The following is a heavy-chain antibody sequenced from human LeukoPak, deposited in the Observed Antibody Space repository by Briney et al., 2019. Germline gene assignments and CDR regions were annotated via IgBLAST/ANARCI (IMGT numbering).Heavy chain of an antibody. D-gene: IGHD1-7*01. V-gene: IGHV1-69*05. CDR3: ARTDRRWNYYANWFDP. CDR1: GGTFNNYT. J-gene: IGHJ5*02. Sequence: ASVKVSCKASGGTFNNYTISWVRQAPGQGLEWMGGIIPIFDTANYAQKFQGRVTMTTDTSTSTAYMELRSLRSDDTAVYYCARTDRRWNYYANWFDPWGQGTLVTVSS. CDR2: IIPIFDTA.